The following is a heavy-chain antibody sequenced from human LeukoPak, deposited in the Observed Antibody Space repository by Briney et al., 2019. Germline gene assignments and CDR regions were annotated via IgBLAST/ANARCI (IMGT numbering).Heavy chain of an antibody. V-gene: IGHV1-69*13. Sequence: ASVKVSCKASGGTFSSYAISWVRQAPGQGLEWMGGIIPIFGTANYAQKFQGRVTITADESTSTAYMELSSLRSEGTAVYYCARDRYSGSFDYWGQGTLVTVSS. CDR3: ARDRYSGSFDY. J-gene: IGHJ4*02. CDR2: IIPIFGTA. CDR1: GGTFSSYA. D-gene: IGHD1-26*01.